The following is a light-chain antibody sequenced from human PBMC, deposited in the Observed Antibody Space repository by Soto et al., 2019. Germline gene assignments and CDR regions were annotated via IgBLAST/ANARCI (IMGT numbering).Light chain of an antibody. J-gene: IGKJ1*01. CDR2: DAS. CDR1: QSVSSY. Sequence: EIVLTQSPATLSLSPGERATLSCRASQSVSSYLAWYQQKPGQAPRLLIYDASNRATGIPARFSGSGSGTAFTLTISSLEPEDVAVYYCQQRSNWLWTFGQGTKVEIK. CDR3: QQRSNWLWT. V-gene: IGKV3-11*01.